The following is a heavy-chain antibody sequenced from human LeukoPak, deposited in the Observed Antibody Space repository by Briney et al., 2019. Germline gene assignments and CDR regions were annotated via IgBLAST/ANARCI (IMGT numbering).Heavy chain of an antibody. CDR3: ARGIWGSSWYYLSDP. V-gene: IGHV3-11*01. CDR2: ISSSGSTR. CDR1: GFTFSDYH. J-gene: IGHJ5*02. D-gene: IGHD6-13*01. Sequence: GGPLRLSCAASGFTFSDYHMSWIPQAPGKGLVGVSYISSSGSTRYYTDSVKGRITISRDNTKNSLYLKMNNQRAEDTAVYYCARGIWGSSWYYLSDPWGQGTLVTVSS.